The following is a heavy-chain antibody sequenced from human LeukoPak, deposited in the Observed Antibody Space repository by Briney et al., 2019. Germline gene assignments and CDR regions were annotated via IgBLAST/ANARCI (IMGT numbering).Heavy chain of an antibody. CDR2: ISSSSSTI. J-gene: IGHJ4*02. CDR1: GFTFSSYS. CDR3: AREGRPWTSGTTWWASLPRPYYFDY. V-gene: IGHV3-48*01. Sequence: PGGSLRLSCAASGFTFSSYSMNWVRQAPGKGLEWVSYISSSSSTIYYADSVKGRFTISRDNAKNSLYLQMNSLRAEDTAVYYCAREGRPWTSGTTWWASLPRPYYFDYWGQGTLVTVSS. D-gene: IGHD1-1*01.